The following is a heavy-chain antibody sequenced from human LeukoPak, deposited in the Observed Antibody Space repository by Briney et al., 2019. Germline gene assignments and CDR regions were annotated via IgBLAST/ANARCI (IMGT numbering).Heavy chain of an antibody. J-gene: IGHJ4*02. Sequence: SQTLSLTCVISGDSVSSNSAAWNWIRQSPSRGLEWLGRTYYRSKWYSYSAVSVKSRIIINPDTSKNQFSLQLNSVTAADTAVYYCAREVPPDRELTWDYWGQGTLVTVSS. D-gene: IGHD1-14*01. CDR1: GDSVSSNSAA. CDR3: AREVPPDRELTWDY. V-gene: IGHV6-1*01. CDR2: TYYRSKWYS.